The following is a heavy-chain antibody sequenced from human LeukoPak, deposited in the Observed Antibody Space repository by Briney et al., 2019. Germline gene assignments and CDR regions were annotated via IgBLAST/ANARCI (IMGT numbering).Heavy chain of an antibody. J-gene: IGHJ6*03. D-gene: IGHD1-26*01. CDR2: IPGSGGST. Sequence: PGGSLRLSCAASGITFSSHAMSWVRQAPGKGLEWVSAIPGSGGSTYYADSVKGRFTISRDNSKNTLYLLMNSLRAEDTAVYFCAKGEQPAYYYYYYMDVWGKGTTVTVSS. CDR1: GITFSSHA. CDR3: AKGEQPAYYYYYYMDV. V-gene: IGHV3-23*01.